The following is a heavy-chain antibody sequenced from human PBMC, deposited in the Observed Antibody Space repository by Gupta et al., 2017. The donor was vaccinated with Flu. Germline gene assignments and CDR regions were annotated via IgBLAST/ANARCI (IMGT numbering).Heavy chain of an antibody. CDR3: ARDSIVDYGGNHRIFDY. D-gene: IGHD4-23*01. J-gene: IGHJ4*02. CDR1: GFTFSSYG. CDR2: IWYDGSNK. V-gene: IGHV3-33*01. Sequence: QVQLVESGGGVVQPGRSLRLSCAASGFTFSSYGMHWVRQAPGKGLEWVAVIWYDGSNKYYADSVKGRVTISRDNSKNTLYLQMNSLRAEDTAVDYCARDSIVDYGGNHRIFDYWGQGTLVTVSS.